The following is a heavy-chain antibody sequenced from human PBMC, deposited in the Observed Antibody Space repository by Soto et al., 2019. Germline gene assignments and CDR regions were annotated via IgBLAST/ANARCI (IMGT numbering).Heavy chain of an antibody. CDR2: ISYDGINK. V-gene: IGHV3-30-3*01. CDR1: GFTFSSYA. CDR3: ARGGYYDFWSGYWASYYGMDV. D-gene: IGHD3-3*01. J-gene: IGHJ6*02. Sequence: GGSLRLSCATSGFTFSSYALHWVRQAPGKGLEWVALISYDGINKYYADSVKGRFTISGDNSKNTMYLQMNSLRPEDTAVYYCARGGYYDFWSGYWASYYGMDVWGQGTTVTVSS.